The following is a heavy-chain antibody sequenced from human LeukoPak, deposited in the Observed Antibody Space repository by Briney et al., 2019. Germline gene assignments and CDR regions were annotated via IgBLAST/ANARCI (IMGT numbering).Heavy chain of an antibody. J-gene: IGHJ5*02. CDR2: INPNSGGT. Sequence: ASVKVSCKASGYTFTGYYMHWVRPAPGQGLEWMGWINPNSGGTNYAQKFQGRVTMTRDTSISTAYMELSRLRSDDTAVYYCARDGGVDNWFDPWGQGTLVTVSS. CDR1: GYTFTGYY. CDR3: ARDGGVDNWFDP. D-gene: IGHD3-16*01. V-gene: IGHV1-2*02.